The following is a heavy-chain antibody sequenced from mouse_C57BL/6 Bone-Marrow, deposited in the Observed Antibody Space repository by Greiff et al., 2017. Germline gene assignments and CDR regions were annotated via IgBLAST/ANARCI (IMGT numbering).Heavy chain of an antibody. Sequence: QVQLKESGAELARPGASVKLSCKASGYTFTSYGISWVKQRPGQGLEWIGEIYPRSGNTYYNEKFKGKATLTADKSSSTAYMELRSLPSEDSAVYFCAATVVADFDVWGTGTTVTVSS. CDR3: AATVVADFDV. CDR2: IYPRSGNT. J-gene: IGHJ1*03. V-gene: IGHV1-81*01. CDR1: GYTFTSYG. D-gene: IGHD1-1*01.